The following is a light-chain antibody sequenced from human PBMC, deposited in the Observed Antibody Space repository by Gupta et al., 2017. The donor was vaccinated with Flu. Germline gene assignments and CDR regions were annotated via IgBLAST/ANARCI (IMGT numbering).Light chain of an antibody. V-gene: IGKV3-20*01. CDR1: QFVSSTN. CDR3: QQEGRSPWT. Sequence: EIVLTHSPATLSLSPGERAALSCRASQFVSSTNLAWYQQKPGQPPRLLIYGASSRATGAPDRFGGSGSGTDFTLNISRLEPEDFAVYYCQQEGRSPWTFGQGTKVEIK. J-gene: IGKJ1*01. CDR2: GAS.